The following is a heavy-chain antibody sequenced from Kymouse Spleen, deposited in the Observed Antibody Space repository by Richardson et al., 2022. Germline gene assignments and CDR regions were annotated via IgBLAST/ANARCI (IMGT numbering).Heavy chain of an antibody. V-gene: IGHV4-34*01. CDR2: INHSGST. Sequence: QVQLQQWGAGLLKPSETLSLTCAVYGGSFSGYYWSWIRQPPGKGLEWIGEINHSGSTNYNPSLKSRVTISVDTSKNQFSLKLSSVTAADTAVYYCARGHYYGSGSYYNVSWFDPWGQGTLVTVSS. CDR3: ARGHYYGSGSYYNVSWFDP. D-gene: IGHD3-10*01. J-gene: IGHJ5*02. CDR1: GGSFSGYY.